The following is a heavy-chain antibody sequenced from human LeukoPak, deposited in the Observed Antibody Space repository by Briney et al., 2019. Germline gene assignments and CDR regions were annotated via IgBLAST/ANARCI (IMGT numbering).Heavy chain of an antibody. V-gene: IGHV3-33*01. Sequence: GGSLRLSCAASGFTFSSYGMHWVRQAPGKGLEWVAVIWYDGSNKYYADSVKGRFTISRDNSKNTLYLQMNSLRAEDTAVYYCARLYGSGNSNPWGQGTLVTVSS. CDR3: ARLYGSGNSNP. CDR1: GFTFSSYG. J-gene: IGHJ5*02. D-gene: IGHD3-10*01. CDR2: IWYDGSNK.